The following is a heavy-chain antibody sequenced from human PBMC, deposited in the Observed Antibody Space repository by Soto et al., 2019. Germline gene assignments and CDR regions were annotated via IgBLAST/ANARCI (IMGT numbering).Heavy chain of an antibody. CDR1: GGTFSSYA. J-gene: IGHJ3*02. CDR3: ARPSEMYYYDSSGYYGNDAFDI. Sequence: SVKVSCKASGGTFSSYAISWVRQAPGQGLEWMGGIIPIFGTANYAQKFQGRVTITADESTSTAYMELSSLRSEDTAVYYCARPSEMYYYDSSGYYGNDAFDIWGQGTMVTVSS. CDR2: IIPIFGTA. D-gene: IGHD3-22*01. V-gene: IGHV1-69*13.